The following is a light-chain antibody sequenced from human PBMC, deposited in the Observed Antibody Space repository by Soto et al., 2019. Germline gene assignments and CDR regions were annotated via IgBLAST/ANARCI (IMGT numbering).Light chain of an antibody. CDR2: DAY. CDR1: QSVTSY. Sequence: EIVLTQSPATLSLSPGERATLSCRASQSVTSYLAWYQQRPGQAPRLLINDAYRRATGIPDRFSGSGSGADFTLTIRSLEPEDFAVYYCKQRSSWPITFGQGTRLEIK. J-gene: IGKJ5*01. CDR3: KQRSSWPIT. V-gene: IGKV3-11*01.